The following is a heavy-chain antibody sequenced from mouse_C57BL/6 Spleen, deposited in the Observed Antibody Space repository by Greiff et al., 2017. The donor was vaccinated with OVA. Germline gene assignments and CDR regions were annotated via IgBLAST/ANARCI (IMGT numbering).Heavy chain of an antibody. J-gene: IGHJ4*01. Sequence: QVQLKQSGAELARPGASVKLSCKASGYTFTSYGISWVKQRTGQGLEWIGEIYPRSGNTYYNEKFKGKATLTADKSSSTAYMELRSLTSEDSAVYISASPQVTTAVVATRYDDMDYWGQGTTVTVSS. CDR3: ASPQVTTAVVATRYDDMDY. D-gene: IGHD1-1*01. V-gene: IGHV1-81*01. CDR1: GYTFTSYG. CDR2: IYPRSGNT.